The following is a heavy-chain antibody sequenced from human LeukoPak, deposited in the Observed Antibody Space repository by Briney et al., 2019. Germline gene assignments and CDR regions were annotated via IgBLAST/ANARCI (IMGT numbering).Heavy chain of an antibody. CDR2: INSSGSSL. J-gene: IGHJ4*02. D-gene: IGHD2-2*01. V-gene: IGHV3-48*04. CDR3: ARVGYCSSTSCPRNFDY. CDR1: GFTFSSYS. Sequence: GGSLRLSCAASGFTFSSYSMNWVRQAPGKGLEWVSCINSSGSSLYYADSVKGRFTISRDTDTNSLCLRMNSLRAEDTAVYYCARVGYCSSTSCPRNFDYWGQGTLVTVSS.